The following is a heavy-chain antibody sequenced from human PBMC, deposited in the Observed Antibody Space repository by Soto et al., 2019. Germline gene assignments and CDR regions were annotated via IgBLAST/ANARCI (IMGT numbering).Heavy chain of an antibody. Sequence: SETLSLTWTVFWGSIRRGDHYWSLIRQPPGKGLEGIGYIYYSGSTYYNPSLKRRGTISVDKSKSQFSLKLTSVTAADTAVYYCARERPDGARLAPWGQGTLVTVSS. J-gene: IGHJ5*02. CDR2: IYYSGST. CDR1: WGSIRRGDHY. D-gene: IGHD6-6*01. CDR3: ARERPDGARLAP. V-gene: IGHV4-30-4*08.